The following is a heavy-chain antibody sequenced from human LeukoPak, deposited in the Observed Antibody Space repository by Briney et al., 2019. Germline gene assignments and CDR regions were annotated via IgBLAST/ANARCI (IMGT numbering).Heavy chain of an antibody. CDR3: LRDGDDFNFDY. D-gene: IGHD5-24*01. Sequence: GGSLRLSCAASGFTFRSYWMHWVRQAPGKGLEWVSRVIRDGSFTNYADSVKGRFTISRDNAKNTLYLQMSSLRAEDTAVYFCLRDGDDFNFDYWGQGSLVPVSS. J-gene: IGHJ4*02. CDR1: GFTFRSYW. CDR2: VIRDGSFT. V-gene: IGHV3-74*01.